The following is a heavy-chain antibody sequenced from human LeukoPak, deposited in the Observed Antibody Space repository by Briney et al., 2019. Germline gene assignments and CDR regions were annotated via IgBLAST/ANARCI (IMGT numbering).Heavy chain of an antibody. Sequence: PGGSLSLSCAASGFTFSSYSMNWVRQAPGKGLEWVSSISSSSSYIYYADSVKGRFTISRDSAKNSLYLQMNSLRAEDTAVYYCAREPPDPYSGYDSTSLGWPHTSDYWGQGTLVTVSS. CDR1: GFTFSSYS. J-gene: IGHJ4*02. CDR2: ISSSSSYI. D-gene: IGHD5-12*01. CDR3: AREPPDPYSGYDSTSLGWPHTSDY. V-gene: IGHV3-21*01.